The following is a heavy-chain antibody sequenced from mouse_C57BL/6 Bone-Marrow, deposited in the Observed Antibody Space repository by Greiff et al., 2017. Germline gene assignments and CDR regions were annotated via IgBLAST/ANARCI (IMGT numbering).Heavy chain of an antibody. CDR3: ARGVYYGNFYFDY. CDR2: ILPSIGRT. D-gene: IGHD2-1*01. CDR1: DSEVFPIAY. Sequence: QVQLKESGSELRSPGSSVKLSCKDFDSEVFPIAYMSWVRQKPGHGFEWIGGILPSIGRTIYGEKFEDKATLDADTLSNTAYLELNSLTSEDSAIYYCARGVYYGNFYFDYWGQGTTLTVSS. V-gene: IGHV15-2*01. J-gene: IGHJ2*01.